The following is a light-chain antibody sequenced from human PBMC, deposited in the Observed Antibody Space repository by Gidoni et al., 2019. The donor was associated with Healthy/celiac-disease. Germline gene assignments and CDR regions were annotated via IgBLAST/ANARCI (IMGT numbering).Light chain of an antibody. CDR3: AAWDDSLSGHVV. CDR1: SSNIGSNY. J-gene: IGLJ2*01. Sequence: QSVLTQPPSASGTPRQRVTIPCSGSSSNIGSNYVYWYQQLPGTAPKLLIYSNNQRPSGVPDRFSGSKSGTSASLAISGLRSEDEADYYCAAWDDSLSGHVVFGGGTKLTVL. CDR2: SNN. V-gene: IGLV1-47*02.